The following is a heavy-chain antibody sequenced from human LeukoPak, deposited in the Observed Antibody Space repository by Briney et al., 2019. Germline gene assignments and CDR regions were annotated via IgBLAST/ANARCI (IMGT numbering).Heavy chain of an antibody. J-gene: IGHJ6*02. D-gene: IGHD3-3*01. CDR3: AREAPYYDFWSGYSYGMDV. Sequence: GGSLRLSCAASGFTFSDYYMSWIRQAPGKRLEWVANIKQDGSEKYYVDSVKGRFTISRDNAKNSLYLQMNSLRAEDTAVYYCAREAPYYDFWSGYSYGMDVWGQGTTVTVSS. V-gene: IGHV3-7*01. CDR1: GFTFSDYY. CDR2: IKQDGSEK.